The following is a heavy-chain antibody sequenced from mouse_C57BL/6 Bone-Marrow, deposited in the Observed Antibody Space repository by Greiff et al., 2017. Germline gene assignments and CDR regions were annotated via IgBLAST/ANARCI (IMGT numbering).Heavy chain of an antibody. CDR2: IHPNSGST. V-gene: IGHV1-64*01. J-gene: IGHJ3*01. D-gene: IGHD2-4*01. CDR3: ARSRYYDYLTPFAY. Sequence: QVQLKQPGAELVKPGASVKLSCKASGYTFTSYWMHWVKQRPGQGLEWIGMIHPNSGSTNYNEKFKSKATLTVDKSSSTAYMQLSSLTSEDSAVYYCARSRYYDYLTPFAYWGQGTLVTVSA. CDR1: GYTFTSYW.